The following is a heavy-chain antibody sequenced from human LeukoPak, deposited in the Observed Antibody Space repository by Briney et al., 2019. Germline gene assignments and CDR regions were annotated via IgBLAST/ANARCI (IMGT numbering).Heavy chain of an antibody. Sequence: GASVKVSCKAPGYTFTGYYMHWVRQAPGQGLEWMGRINPNRGGTNYAQKFQGRVTMTRDTSISTAYMELSRLRSDDTAVYYCARDPAVAGPKLRGDYWGQGTLVTVSS. D-gene: IGHD6-19*01. CDR1: GYTFTGYY. V-gene: IGHV1-2*06. CDR3: ARDPAVAGPKLRGDY. CDR2: INPNRGGT. J-gene: IGHJ4*02.